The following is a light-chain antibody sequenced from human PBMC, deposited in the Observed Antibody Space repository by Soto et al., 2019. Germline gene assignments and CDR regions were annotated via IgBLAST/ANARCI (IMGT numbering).Light chain of an antibody. CDR3: QHYNSYSEA. CDR2: KAS. CDR1: HSISSW. Sequence: DIQMTQSPSSLSASVCDIVTITCRASHSISSWLALYQQKPGKAPKLLIYKASTLKSGVPSRFSGSGSGTEFTLTISSLQPDDFATYYCQHYNSYSEAFGQGTKVDIK. V-gene: IGKV1-5*03. J-gene: IGKJ1*01.